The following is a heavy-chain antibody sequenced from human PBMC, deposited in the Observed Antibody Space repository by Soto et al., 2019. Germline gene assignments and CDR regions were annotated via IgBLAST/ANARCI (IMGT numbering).Heavy chain of an antibody. CDR1: GGTFSSYA. J-gene: IGHJ5*01. V-gene: IGHV1-69*05. CDR2: IIPIFGTA. D-gene: IGHD3-10*01. CDR3: ARKDYYASGIYHFDY. Sequence: SVKVSCKASGGTFSSYAISWVRQAPGQGLEWMGGIIPIFGTANYAQKFQGRVTLTRDISASTAYMELSSLTSEDTGVYYCARKDYYASGIYHFDYWGHGTLVTVSS.